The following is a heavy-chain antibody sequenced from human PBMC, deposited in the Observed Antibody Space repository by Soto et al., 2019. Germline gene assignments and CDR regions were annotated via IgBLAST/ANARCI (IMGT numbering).Heavy chain of an antibody. Sequence: GGSLRLSCAASGFTLSRHTMNWVRQAPGKGLEWVSFIGSRTSDIYYADSVKGRFTISRDNAKNSLYLDLTRLSAEDTAVYFCVRDYYDTSGYPNTFDMWGQGTMVTVSS. CDR1: GFTLSRHT. J-gene: IGHJ3*02. CDR3: VRDYYDTSGYPNTFDM. D-gene: IGHD3-22*01. V-gene: IGHV3-21*01. CDR2: IGSRTSDI.